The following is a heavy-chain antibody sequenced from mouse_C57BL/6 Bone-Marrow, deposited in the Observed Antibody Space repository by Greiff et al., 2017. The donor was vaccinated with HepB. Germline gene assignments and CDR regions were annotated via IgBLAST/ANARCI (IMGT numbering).Heavy chain of an antibody. CDR3: ASSPRQLRLRFAY. V-gene: IGHV1-81*01. J-gene: IGHJ3*01. Sequence: QVQLQHSGAELARPGASVKLSCKASGYTFTSYGIGWVKQRTGQGLEWIGENYTRSGNTDYNDKFKGQATLTADKSSSTSYMGLRGLTSEDSAVYFCASSPRQLRLRFAYCGQGTLVIVSA. CDR2: NYTRSGNT. CDR1: GYTFTSYG. D-gene: IGHD3-2*02.